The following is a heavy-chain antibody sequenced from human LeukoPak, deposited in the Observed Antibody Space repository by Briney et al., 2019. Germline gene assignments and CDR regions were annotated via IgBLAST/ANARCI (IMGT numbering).Heavy chain of an antibody. CDR3: ARDHDIVVVPAAIRGDNWFDP. D-gene: IGHD2-2*02. CDR2: IYTSGST. CDR1: GGSISSYY. V-gene: IGHV4-4*07. J-gene: IGHJ5*02. Sequence: PSETLSLTCTVSGGSISSYYWSWIRQPAGKGLEWIGRIYTSGSTNYNPSLKSRVTMSVDTSKNQFSLKLSSVTAADTAVYYCARDHDIVVVPAAIRGDNWFDPWGQGTLVTVSS.